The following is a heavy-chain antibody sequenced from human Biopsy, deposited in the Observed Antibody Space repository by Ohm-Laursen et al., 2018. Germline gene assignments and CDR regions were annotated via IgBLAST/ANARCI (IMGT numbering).Heavy chain of an antibody. J-gene: IGHJ6*02. Sequence: SDTLSLTWAVYGGSFSGYYWSWIRQPPGKGLEWIGEINHRGSTNYNPSLKSRVTISVDTSKNQFSLKLRSVTAADTAVYYCVRGVDYYDPYHYYALDVWGQGTTVTVSS. V-gene: IGHV4-34*01. CDR3: VRGVDYYDPYHYYALDV. CDR1: GGSFSGYY. CDR2: INHRGST. D-gene: IGHD3-22*01.